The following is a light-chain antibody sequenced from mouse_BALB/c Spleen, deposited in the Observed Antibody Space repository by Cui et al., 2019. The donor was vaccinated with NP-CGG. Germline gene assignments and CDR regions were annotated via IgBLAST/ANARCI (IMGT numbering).Light chain of an antibody. CDR3: VLWYNNHWV. CDR1: TGAVTTSNY. CDR2: GTN. V-gene: IGLV1*01. Sequence: QPVVTQESALTTSPGETVTLTCRSSTGAVTTSNYANWVQEKPDHLFTGLIGGTNNRVPGVPARFSGSLIGDKAALTITGAQTEDEAIYFCVLWYNNHWVFGGGTKLTVL. J-gene: IGLJ1*01.